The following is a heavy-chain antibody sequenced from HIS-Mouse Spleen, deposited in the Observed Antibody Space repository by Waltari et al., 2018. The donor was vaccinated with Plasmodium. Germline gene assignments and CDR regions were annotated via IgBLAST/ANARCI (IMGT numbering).Heavy chain of an antibody. J-gene: IGHJ4*02. CDR3: ARDRRLAFDY. CDR2: ISYDGSNK. Sequence: QVQLVESGGGVVQPGRSLSLSCAASGFPFSTYAMPWVRQAPGKGLEWVAVISYDGSNKYYADSVKGRFTISRDNSKNTLYLQMNSLRAEDTAVYYCARDRRLAFDYWGQGTLVTVSS. D-gene: IGHD2-15*01. V-gene: IGHV3-30-3*01. CDR1: GFPFSTYA.